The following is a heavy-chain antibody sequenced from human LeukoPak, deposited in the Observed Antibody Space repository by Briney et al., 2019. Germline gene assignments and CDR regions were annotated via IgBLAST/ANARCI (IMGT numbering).Heavy chain of an antibody. CDR3: ATARIAARPTQIDY. CDR1: GFTFSSYS. Sequence: GGSLRLSCAASGFTFSSYSMNWVRQAPGKGLEWVSSISSSSSYIYYADSVKGRFTISRDNSKNTLYLQMNSLRAEDTAVYYCATARIAARPTQIDYWGQGTLVTVSS. D-gene: IGHD6-6*01. J-gene: IGHJ4*02. V-gene: IGHV3-21*04. CDR2: ISSSSSYI.